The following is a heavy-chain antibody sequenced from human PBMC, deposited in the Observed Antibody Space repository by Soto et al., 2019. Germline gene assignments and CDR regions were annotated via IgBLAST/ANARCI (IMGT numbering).Heavy chain of an antibody. CDR2: IKQDGSEK. CDR3: ARDITSNIVVVPAAIYYYMDV. D-gene: IGHD2-2*01. CDR1: GFTFSSYW. Sequence: GGSLRLSCAASGFTFSSYWMSWVRQAPGKGLEWVANIKQDGSEKYYVDSVKGRFTISRDNAKNSLYLQMNSLRAEDTAVYYCARDITSNIVVVPAAIYYYMDVWGKGTTVTVSS. V-gene: IGHV3-7*01. J-gene: IGHJ6*03.